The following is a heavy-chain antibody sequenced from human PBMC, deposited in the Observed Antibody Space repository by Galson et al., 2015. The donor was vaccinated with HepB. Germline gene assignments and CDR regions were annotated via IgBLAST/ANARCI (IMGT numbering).Heavy chain of an antibody. CDR3: VRQYSSGWEVSDN. CDR2: LYPADSDA. Sequence: QSGAEVKKPGESLKISCKGSGYPFTTYWIGWVRQMAGRGLEWVGTLYPADSDARYSPSSQGPVTISADKSISTAYLQWSSLKASNTAMYYCVRQYSSGWEVSDNLGRGTLVTVSS. CDR1: GYPFTTYW. D-gene: IGHD6-25*01. V-gene: IGHV5-51*01. J-gene: IGHJ4*02.